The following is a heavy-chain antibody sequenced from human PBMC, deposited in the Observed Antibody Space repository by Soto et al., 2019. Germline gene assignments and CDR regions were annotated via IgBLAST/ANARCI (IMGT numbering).Heavy chain of an antibody. Sequence: GGSLRLSCAASGFTLSSYAMSWVRQAPGKGLEWVSAISGSGGSIYYADSVKGRFTISRDNSKNTLYLQMNSLRAEDTAVYYCAKSSGSFYWYFDLWGRGTLVTVSS. CDR2: ISGSGGSI. V-gene: IGHV3-23*01. CDR3: AKSSGSFYWYFDL. J-gene: IGHJ2*01. CDR1: GFTLSSYA. D-gene: IGHD1-26*01.